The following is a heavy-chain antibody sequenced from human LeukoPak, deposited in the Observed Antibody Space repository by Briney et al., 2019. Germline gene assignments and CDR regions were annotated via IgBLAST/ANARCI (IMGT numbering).Heavy chain of an antibody. D-gene: IGHD7-27*01. Sequence: GGSLRLSCEASGFTFSAYAMTWVRQAPGKGLEWVAVTSYDGNNKYYAVPVKGRFTISRDNSNNTLYLQMNSLRAEDTAVYYCARVPGEATHFDYWGQGTLVTVSS. V-gene: IGHV3-30-3*01. J-gene: IGHJ4*02. CDR2: TSYDGNNK. CDR1: GFTFSAYA. CDR3: ARVPGEATHFDY.